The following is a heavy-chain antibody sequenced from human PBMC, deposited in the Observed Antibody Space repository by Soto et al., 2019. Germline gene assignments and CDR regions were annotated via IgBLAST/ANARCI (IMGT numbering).Heavy chain of an antibody. V-gene: IGHV1-2*04. CDR2: INPNSGDT. CDR3: ARTEGYFHGLDV. J-gene: IGHJ6*02. Sequence: ASVKVSCKASGYTFTAYYIHWVRQAPGQGLEWMGWINPNSGDTNSAQKFQGWVTMTRETSISTAYVELSRLKSDDTAVYYCARTEGYFHGLDVWCRGTTVTVSS. CDR1: GYTFTAYY.